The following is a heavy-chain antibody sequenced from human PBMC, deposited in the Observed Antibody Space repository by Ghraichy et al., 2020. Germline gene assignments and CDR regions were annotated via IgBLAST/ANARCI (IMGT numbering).Heavy chain of an antibody. CDR3: ARHGLDYYYYMDV. J-gene: IGHJ6*03. Sequence: SQTLSLTCTVSGGSISSSTYYWGWIRQSPGKGLEWIGSIYYSGSTYYNPSLKSRVTISVATSKNQFSLKLSSVTAADTAVYYCARHGLDYYYYMDVWGKGTTVTVSS. V-gene: IGHV4-39*01. CDR2: IYYSGST. CDR1: GGSISSSTYY. D-gene: IGHD5/OR15-5a*01.